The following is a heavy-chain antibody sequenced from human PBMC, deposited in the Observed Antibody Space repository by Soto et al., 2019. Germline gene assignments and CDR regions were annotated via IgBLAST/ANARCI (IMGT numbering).Heavy chain of an antibody. Sequence: GGSLRLSCAASGFTFSSYWMHWVRQAPGKGLVWVSRIISDGISTSYADSVKGRFTISRDNAKNTLYLQMNSLRAEDTAVYYCARDRPRYSGYDLWGQGTLVTVSS. CDR2: IISDGIST. J-gene: IGHJ4*02. CDR1: GFTFSSYW. V-gene: IGHV3-74*01. D-gene: IGHD5-12*01. CDR3: ARDRPRYSGYDL.